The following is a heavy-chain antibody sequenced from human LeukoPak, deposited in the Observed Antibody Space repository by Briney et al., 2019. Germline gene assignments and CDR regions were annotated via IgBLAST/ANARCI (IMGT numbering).Heavy chain of an antibody. D-gene: IGHD6-19*01. Sequence: SETLSLTCAVYGGSFSGYYWSWIRQPPGKGLEWIGEINHSGSTNYNPSPKSRVTISVDTSKNQFSLKLSSVTAADTAVYYCARHSSGWYNAFDIWGEGTMVTVSS. CDR2: INHSGST. CDR3: ARHSSGWYNAFDI. J-gene: IGHJ3*02. V-gene: IGHV4-34*01. CDR1: GGSFSGYY.